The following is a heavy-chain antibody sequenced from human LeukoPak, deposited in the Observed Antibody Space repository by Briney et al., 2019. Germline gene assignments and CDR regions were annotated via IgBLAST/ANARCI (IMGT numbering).Heavy chain of an antibody. CDR1: GFTFSSYG. CDR2: ISYDGRTK. Sequence: VQPGRSLRLSCAASGFTFSSYGMHWVRQAPGKGLEWVAVISYDGRTKYYADSVNGRFSISRDNSENTLYLQMNSLRAEDTAVYYCAKAGHCGGDCYSIMDYWGQGTLVTVSS. J-gene: IGHJ4*02. V-gene: IGHV3-30*18. D-gene: IGHD2-21*02. CDR3: AKAGHCGGDCYSIMDY.